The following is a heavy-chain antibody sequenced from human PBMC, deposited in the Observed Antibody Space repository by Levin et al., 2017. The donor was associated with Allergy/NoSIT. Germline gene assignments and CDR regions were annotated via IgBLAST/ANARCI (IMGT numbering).Heavy chain of an antibody. Sequence: GGSLRLSCAASGFTFSSYGMHWVRQAPGKGLEWVAVIWYDGSNKYYADSVKGRFTISRDNSKNTLYLQMNSLRAEDTAVYYCARVGGCSGGSCYPSDYGMDVWGQGTTVTVSS. J-gene: IGHJ6*02. D-gene: IGHD2-15*01. CDR2: IWYDGSNK. V-gene: IGHV3-33*01. CDR1: GFTFSSYG. CDR3: ARVGGCSGGSCYPSDYGMDV.